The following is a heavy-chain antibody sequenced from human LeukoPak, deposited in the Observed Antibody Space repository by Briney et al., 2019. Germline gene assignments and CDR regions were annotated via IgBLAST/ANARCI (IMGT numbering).Heavy chain of an antibody. CDR1: GGSISSSSYY. D-gene: IGHD5-12*01. CDR2: IYYSGST. Sequence: PSETLSLTCTVSGGSISSSSYYWGWIRQPPGKGLEWIGSIYYSGSTHYNPSLKSRVTISVDTSKNQFSLKLSSVTAADTAVYYCARLGTMGSNWFDPWGQGTLVTVSS. V-gene: IGHV4-39*01. CDR3: ARLGTMGSNWFDP. J-gene: IGHJ5*02.